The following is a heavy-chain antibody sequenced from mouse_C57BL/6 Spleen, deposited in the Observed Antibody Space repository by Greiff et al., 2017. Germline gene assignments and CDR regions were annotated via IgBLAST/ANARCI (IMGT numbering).Heavy chain of an antibody. CDR3: TRGGDGYSAWFAY. CDR1: GYTFTDYE. D-gene: IGHD2-3*01. V-gene: IGHV1-15*01. Sequence: LVESGAELVRPGASVTLSCKASGYTFTDYEMHWVKQTPVHGLEWIGAIDPETGGTAYNQKFKGKAILTADKSSSTAYMELRSLTSEDSAVYYCTRGGDGYSAWFAYWGQGTLVTVSA. J-gene: IGHJ3*01. CDR2: IDPETGGT.